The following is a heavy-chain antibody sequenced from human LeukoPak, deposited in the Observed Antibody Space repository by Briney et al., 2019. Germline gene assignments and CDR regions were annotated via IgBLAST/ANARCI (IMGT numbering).Heavy chain of an antibody. CDR3: AKDTPLCYFDY. Sequence: GGSLRLSCAASGFTFSDYYMSWIRQAPGKGLEWVAFIRNDGSIIYNADSVKGRFTISRDNSKNTLYVQMNSLRADDTAVYYCAKDTPLCYFDYWGQGTQVTVSS. CDR1: GFTFSDYY. CDR2: IRNDGSII. J-gene: IGHJ4*02. D-gene: IGHD3-16*01. V-gene: IGHV3-30*02.